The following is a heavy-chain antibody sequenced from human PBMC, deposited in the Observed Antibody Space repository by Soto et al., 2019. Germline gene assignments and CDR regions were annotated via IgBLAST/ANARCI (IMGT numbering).Heavy chain of an antibody. CDR2: ISYDGSNK. Sequence: PGGSLRLSCAASGFTFSSYAMHWVRQAPGKGLEWVAVISYDGSNKYYADSVKGRFTISRDNSKNTLYLQMNSLRAEDTAVYYCARDTYYYDSSGYHFDYWGQGTLVTVS. J-gene: IGHJ4*02. CDR3: ARDTYYYDSSGYHFDY. D-gene: IGHD3-22*01. V-gene: IGHV3-30-3*01. CDR1: GFTFSSYA.